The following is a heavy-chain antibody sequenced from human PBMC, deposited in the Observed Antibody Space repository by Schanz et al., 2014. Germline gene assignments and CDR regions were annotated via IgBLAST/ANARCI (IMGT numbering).Heavy chain of an antibody. Sequence: QVPLVESGGGVVRPGRSLRLSCAASGFTFNNYGMHWVRQAPGKGLEWGAVIWYDGTDRYYADSVKGRFTISRDNSKNTLYLQMNSLRAEDTAVYYCAKGSMAARPLLPTDYYFYGTDIWGQGTTVTVSS. D-gene: IGHD6-6*01. CDR1: GFTFNNYG. J-gene: IGHJ6*02. V-gene: IGHV3-33*06. CDR3: AKGSMAARPLLPTDYYFYGTDI. CDR2: IWYDGTDR.